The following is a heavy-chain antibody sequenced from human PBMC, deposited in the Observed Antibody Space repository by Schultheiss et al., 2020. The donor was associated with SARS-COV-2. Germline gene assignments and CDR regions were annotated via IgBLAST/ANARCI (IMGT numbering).Heavy chain of an antibody. D-gene: IGHD5-18*01. CDR2: ISWNSNSI. V-gene: IGHV3-9*01. CDR1: GFTFSSYS. CDR3: AKDTGPMVIHSRAFDY. J-gene: IGHJ4*02. Sequence: SLKISCAASGFTFSSYSMHWVRQGPGKGLEWVSGISWNSNSIGYADSVKGRFTISRDNAKNSLYLQMNSLRAEDTALYYCAKDTGPMVIHSRAFDYWGQGTLVTVSS.